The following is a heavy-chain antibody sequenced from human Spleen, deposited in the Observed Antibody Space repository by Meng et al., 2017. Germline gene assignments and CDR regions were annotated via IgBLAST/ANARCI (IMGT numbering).Heavy chain of an antibody. J-gene: IGHJ4*02. D-gene: IGHD3-10*01. V-gene: IGHV3-7*01. CDR3: ARESWFGELFFDY. Sequence: GGSLRLSCAASGFTFSGYEMNWVRQAPGKGLEWVASIKKDGSEKYSADSVKGRFAISRDNAKNSVYLQMNSLRAEDTAVYYCARESWFGELFFDYWGQGTLVTVSS. CDR1: GFTFSGYE. CDR2: IKKDGSEK.